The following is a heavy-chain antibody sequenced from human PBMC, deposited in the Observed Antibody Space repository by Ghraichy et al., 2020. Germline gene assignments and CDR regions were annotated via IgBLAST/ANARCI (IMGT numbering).Heavy chain of an antibody. V-gene: IGHV4-59*01. CDR3: AARSDFLAFAI. J-gene: IGHJ3*02. Sequence: SETLSLTCTVSGGSISSYYWSWIRQPPGKGLEWIGYINYSGSTYSNPSLKSRATISIDTSRNQFSLKLTSVTAADTAVYFCAARSDFLAFAIWAQGTMVTVSS. CDR2: INYSGST. CDR1: GGSISSYY. D-gene: IGHD2-21*02.